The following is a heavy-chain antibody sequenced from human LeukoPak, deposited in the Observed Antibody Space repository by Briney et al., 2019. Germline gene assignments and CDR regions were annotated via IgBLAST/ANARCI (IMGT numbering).Heavy chain of an antibody. CDR3: TRSPHLGYYDSSGYWVY. J-gene: IGHJ4*02. V-gene: IGHV3-49*03. D-gene: IGHD3-22*01. CDR1: GFTFGDYA. CDR2: IRSKAYGGTT. Sequence: PGGSLRLSCTASGFTFGDYAMSWFRQAPGKGLEWVGFIRSKAYGGTTEYAASVKGRFTISRDDSKSIAYLQMNSLKTEDTAVYYCTRSPHLGYYDSSGYWVYWGQGTLVTVSS.